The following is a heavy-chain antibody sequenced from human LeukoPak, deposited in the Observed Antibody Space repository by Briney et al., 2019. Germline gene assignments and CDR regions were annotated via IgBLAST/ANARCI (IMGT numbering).Heavy chain of an antibody. CDR3: ARDPVRYCSSTSCYAFDY. V-gene: IGHV3-30*01. CDR1: GFTFSSYA. Sequence: PGGSLRLSCAASGFTFSSYAMHWVRQAPGKGLEWVAVISYDGSNKYYADSVKGRFTISRDNSKNTLYLQMNSLRAEDTAVYYCARDPVRYCSSTSCYAFDYWGQGTLVTVSS. D-gene: IGHD2-2*01. J-gene: IGHJ4*02. CDR2: ISYDGSNK.